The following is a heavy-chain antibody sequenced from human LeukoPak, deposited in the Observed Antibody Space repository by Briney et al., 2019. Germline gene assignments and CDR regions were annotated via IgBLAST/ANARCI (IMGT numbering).Heavy chain of an antibody. J-gene: IGHJ3*02. CDR1: GSSISDSY. V-gene: IGHV4-4*08. CDR3: ATPDYGGNPI. CDR2: VSDRGGT. Sequence: SETLSLTCSVSGSSISDSYWSWIRQPPGKQMEWIGFVSDRGGTTYNPSLRSRVNISLDTSQNQFSLKVTSVTAADTAVYYCATPDYGGNPIWGQGTMVTVSS. D-gene: IGHD4-23*01.